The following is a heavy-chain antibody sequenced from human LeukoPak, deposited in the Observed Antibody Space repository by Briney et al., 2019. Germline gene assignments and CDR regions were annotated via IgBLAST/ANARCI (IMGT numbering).Heavy chain of an antibody. D-gene: IGHD2-21*01. CDR1: GGTFSSYA. CDR2: IIPIFGTA. Sequence: ASVKVSCKASGGTFSSYAISWVRQAPGQGLEWMGGIIPIFGTANYAQKFQGRVTITADTSTDTAYMELSSLRSEDTAVYYCATGAVVGFNGSPSDYWGQGTLVTVSS. J-gene: IGHJ4*02. CDR3: ATGAVVGFNGSPSDY. V-gene: IGHV1-69*06.